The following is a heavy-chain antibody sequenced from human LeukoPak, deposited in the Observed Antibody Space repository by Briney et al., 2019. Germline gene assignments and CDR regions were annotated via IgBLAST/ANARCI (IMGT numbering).Heavy chain of an antibody. V-gene: IGHV4-38-2*01. CDR3: ARHDYGASNWFDP. D-gene: IGHD4-17*01. J-gene: IGHJ5*02. CDR1: GFSINNGHY. Sequence: SETLSLTCVVSGFSINNGHYWGWIRQPPGKGLEWIGTIYHTGTTYYTPSLTSRVTLSLDTSKNQFSLRLTSVTAADTAVYYCARHDYGASNWFDPWGQGTLVSVSS. CDR2: IYHTGTT.